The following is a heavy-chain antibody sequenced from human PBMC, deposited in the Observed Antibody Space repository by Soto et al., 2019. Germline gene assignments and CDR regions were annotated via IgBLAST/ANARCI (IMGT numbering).Heavy chain of an antibody. Sequence: EVQLLESGGGLVQPGGSLRLSCAASGFTFNNYAMGWVRQAPGKGLEWVSALTGRGSDTYYLDSVKGRFTISRDNSKNTLFLQVNSLRAEDTAIYYCAKLGSSAWSPHYYFDYWGQGTLVTVSS. CDR1: GFTFNNYA. D-gene: IGHD3-10*01. CDR3: AKLGSSAWSPHYYFDY. J-gene: IGHJ4*02. V-gene: IGHV3-23*01. CDR2: LTGRGSDT.